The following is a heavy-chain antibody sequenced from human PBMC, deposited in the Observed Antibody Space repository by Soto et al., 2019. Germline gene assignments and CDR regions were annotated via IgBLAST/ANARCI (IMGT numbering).Heavy chain of an antibody. CDR1: GYTFTSYY. D-gene: IGHD3-16*02. V-gene: IGHV1-46*01. CDR2: INPSGGST. Sequence: QVQLVQSGAEVKKPGDSVKVSCKASGYTFTSYYMHWVRQAPGQGLEWMGIINPSGGSTSYAQKFQGRVTMTRDTSTSTVYMELSSLRSEDTAVYYCARDHWDPYLGELSGLPDYWGQGTLVTVPS. CDR3: ARDHWDPYLGELSGLPDY. J-gene: IGHJ4*02.